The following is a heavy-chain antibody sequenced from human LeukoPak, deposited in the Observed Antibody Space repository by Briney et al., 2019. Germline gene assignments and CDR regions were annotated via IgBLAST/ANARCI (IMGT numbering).Heavy chain of an antibody. J-gene: IGHJ4*02. Sequence: PSETLSLTCTVSGGSISSSSYYWGWIRQPPGKGLEWIGSIYYSGSTYYNPSLKSRVTISVDTSKNQFSLKLSSVTAADTAVYYCARGPGQIWRGVNYYFDYWGQGTLVTVSS. CDR1: GGSISSSSYY. D-gene: IGHD3-10*01. CDR3: ARGPGQIWRGVNYYFDY. CDR2: IYYSGST. V-gene: IGHV4-39*01.